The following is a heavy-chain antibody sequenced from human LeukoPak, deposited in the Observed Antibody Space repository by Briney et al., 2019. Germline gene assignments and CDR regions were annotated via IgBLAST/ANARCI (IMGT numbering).Heavy chain of an antibody. D-gene: IGHD2-21*01. V-gene: IGHV1-46*03. Sequence: ASVKVSCKASGYTFTSYYMHWVRQAPGQGREWMGIINPSGGSTTYAQKFQGRVTMTRDTSTSTVYMALSSLTPEATAVYYCARAGYWAAYGDATIWGQGTLVTVSS. CDR3: ARAGYWAAYGDATI. J-gene: IGHJ4*02. CDR2: INPSGGST. CDR1: GYTFTSYY.